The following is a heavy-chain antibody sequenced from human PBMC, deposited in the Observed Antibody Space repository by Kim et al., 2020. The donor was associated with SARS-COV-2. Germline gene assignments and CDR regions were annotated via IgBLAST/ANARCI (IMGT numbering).Heavy chain of an antibody. J-gene: IGHJ6*02. CDR2: ISSSSSYI. D-gene: IGHD6-13*01. CDR1: GFTFSSYS. Sequence: GGSLRLSCAASGFTFSSYSMNWVRQAPGKGLEWVSSISSSSSYIYYADSVKGRFTISRDNAKNSLYLQMNSLRAEDTAVYYCARDKRGEIAAAGVEIYYYYGMDVWGQGTTVTVSS. V-gene: IGHV3-21*01. CDR3: ARDKRGEIAAAGVEIYYYYGMDV.